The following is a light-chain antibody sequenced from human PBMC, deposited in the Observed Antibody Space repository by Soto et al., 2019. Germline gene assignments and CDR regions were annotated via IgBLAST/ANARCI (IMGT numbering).Light chain of an antibody. J-gene: IGKJ5*01. Sequence: EIVLTQSPATLSLSPGERSSLSCISSQSVSSSYLAWYQQKPGQAPRLVIYDIFTTATGIPARFSGSGSGTDFPLTISSLEPEDFAVYYCQQRSNWPITFGQGTRLEI. CDR2: DIF. CDR1: QSVSSSY. V-gene: IGKV3D-20*02. CDR3: QQRSNWPIT.